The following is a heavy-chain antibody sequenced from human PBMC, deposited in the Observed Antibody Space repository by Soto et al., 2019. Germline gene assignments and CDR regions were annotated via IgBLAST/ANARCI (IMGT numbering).Heavy chain of an antibody. CDR3: ARDRPPTWSYGMDV. J-gene: IGHJ6*02. CDR2: IYYSGST. Sequence: PSETLSLTCTVSGGSISSGGYYWSWIRQHPGKGLEWIGYIYYSGSTYYNPSLKSRVTISVDTSKNQFSLKLSSVTAADTAVYYCARDRPPTWSYGMDVWGQGTTVTVSS. D-gene: IGHD2-15*01. CDR1: GGSISSGGYY. V-gene: IGHV4-31*03.